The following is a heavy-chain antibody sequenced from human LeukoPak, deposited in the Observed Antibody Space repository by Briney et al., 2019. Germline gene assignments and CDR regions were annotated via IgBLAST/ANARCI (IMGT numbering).Heavy chain of an antibody. V-gene: IGHV4-61*01. CDR2: IYYSGST. CDR1: GGSVSSGSYY. Sequence: PSETLSLTCTVPGGSVSSGSYYWSWIRQPPGKGLEWIGYIYYSGSTNYNPSLKSRVTISVDASKNQFSLKLSSVTAADTAVYYCARHPTSYYDILTGPFDYWGQGTLVTVSS. CDR3: ARHPTSYYDILTGPFDY. D-gene: IGHD3-9*01. J-gene: IGHJ4*02.